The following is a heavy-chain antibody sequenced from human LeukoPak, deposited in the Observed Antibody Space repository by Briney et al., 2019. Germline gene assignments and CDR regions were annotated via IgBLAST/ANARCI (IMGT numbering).Heavy chain of an antibody. CDR1: GFTFSSYW. J-gene: IGHJ4*02. D-gene: IGHD3-22*01. CDR2: IKEDGSEK. V-gene: IGHV3-7*05. CDR3: AKDCGPKGSSGYYPDYYFDY. Sequence: QPGGSLRLSCAASGFTFSSYWMSWVRQAPGKGLEWVANIKEDGSEKYYVDSVKGRFTISRDNAKNSLYLQVNSLRAEDSAVYYCAKDCGPKGSSGYYPDYYFDYWGQGTLVTVSS.